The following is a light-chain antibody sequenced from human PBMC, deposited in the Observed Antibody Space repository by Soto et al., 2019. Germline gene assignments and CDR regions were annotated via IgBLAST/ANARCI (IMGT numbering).Light chain of an antibody. J-gene: IGKJ5*01. V-gene: IGKV3-11*01. CDR3: QERSNWPPIT. CDR2: GAS. CDR1: QSVSTY. Sequence: EIVLTQSPATLSLSPGERATLSCRASQSVSTYLAWYQQKPGQSPRLLIYGASNRATGIPARFSGSGSGTAFTLTISSLEPEDFAVYYCQERSNWPPITFGQGTRLEIK.